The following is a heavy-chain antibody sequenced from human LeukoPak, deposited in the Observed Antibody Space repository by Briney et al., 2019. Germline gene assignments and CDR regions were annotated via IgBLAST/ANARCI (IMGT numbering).Heavy chain of an antibody. J-gene: IGHJ6*02. CDR1: GGSISSYY. V-gene: IGHV4-59*01. CDR2: IYNSGST. Sequence: SETLSLTCTVSGGSISSYYWSWIRQPPGKGLEWIGCIYNSGSTKYNPSLKSRVTISVDTSKNQFSLKLSSVTAADTAVYYCGGVAARRDYYGMDVWGQGTTVTVSS. D-gene: IGHD6-6*01. CDR3: GGVAARRDYYGMDV.